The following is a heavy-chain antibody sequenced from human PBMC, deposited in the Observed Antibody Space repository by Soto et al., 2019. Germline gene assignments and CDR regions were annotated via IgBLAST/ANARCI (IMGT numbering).Heavy chain of an antibody. D-gene: IGHD3-10*01. CDR1: GFTFSSYE. Sequence: EVQLVESGGGLVQPGGSLRLSCAASGFTFSSYEMNWVRQAPGKGLEWVSYISSSGSTIYYADSVKGRFTISRDNAKNSLYLQINSLRAEDTAVYYCARDAYLWSFDYWGQGTLVTVSS. J-gene: IGHJ4*02. CDR2: ISSSGSTI. V-gene: IGHV3-48*03. CDR3: ARDAYLWSFDY.